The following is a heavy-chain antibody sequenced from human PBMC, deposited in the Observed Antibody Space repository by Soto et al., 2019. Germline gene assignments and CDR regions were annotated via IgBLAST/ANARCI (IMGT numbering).Heavy chain of an antibody. Sequence: SETLSLSFTISGGSINDYYWSWIRQSTGMGLEWIWRIYTSGSTYYNPSLKSRVTMSVDTSKNQFSLKLSSVTAADKAVYFCASGHCATDSRYPSDVRAQGALVTVSS. D-gene: IGHD2-2*01. J-gene: IGHJ4*02. V-gene: IGHV4-4*07. CDR1: GGSINDYY. CDR3: ASGHCATDSRYPSDV. CDR2: IYTSGST.